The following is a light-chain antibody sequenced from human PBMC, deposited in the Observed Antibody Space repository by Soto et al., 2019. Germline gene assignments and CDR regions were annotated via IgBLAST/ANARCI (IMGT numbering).Light chain of an antibody. CDR3: QQYTTYPYT. J-gene: IGKJ2*01. CDR1: QSVTNW. V-gene: IGKV1-5*01. CDR2: DAS. Sequence: DIQMTQSPSTLSASVGDRVTITCRASQSVTNWLAWYQQKPGKAPTLLIYDASRLQSGIPSRFSGSGSGTKFTLSISRLQPDDFATYYGQQYTTYPYTFAQGTKVDIK.